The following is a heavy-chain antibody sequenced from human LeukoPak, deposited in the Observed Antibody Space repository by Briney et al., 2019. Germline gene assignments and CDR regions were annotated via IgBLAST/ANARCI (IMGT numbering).Heavy chain of an antibody. Sequence: GGSLRLSCAASGFTFSSYWMSWVRQAPGKGLEWLGRIQSNSVGGAAGYAAAVKGRFTISRDDSMTTLFLQMNSLKTEDTAVYYCSTGGDIIQVDQQVPFDYWGQGVMVTVSS. D-gene: IGHD2-21*01. J-gene: IGHJ4*02. V-gene: IGHV3-15*01. CDR3: STGGDIIQVDQQVPFDY. CDR2: IQSNSVGGAA. CDR1: GFTFSSYW.